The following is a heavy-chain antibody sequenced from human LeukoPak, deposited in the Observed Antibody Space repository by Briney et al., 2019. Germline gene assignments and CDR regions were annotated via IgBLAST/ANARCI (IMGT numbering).Heavy chain of an antibody. V-gene: IGHV1-18*01. Sequence: GASVKVSCKASGYTFSSHGISWVRQAPGQGLEWMGWISGYNGNTNYAQKFQGRITMTTDTSTSTAYMELRSLRSDDTAVYYCARGRRDVFDIWGQGTTVTVS. J-gene: IGHJ3*02. CDR3: ARGRRDVFDI. CDR1: GYTFSSHG. CDR2: ISGYNGNT.